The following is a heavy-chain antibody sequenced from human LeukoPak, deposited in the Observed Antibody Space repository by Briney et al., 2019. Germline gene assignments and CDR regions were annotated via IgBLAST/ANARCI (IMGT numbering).Heavy chain of an antibody. CDR1: GYSFTSYW. D-gene: IGHD2-15*01. J-gene: IGHJ3*02. CDR3: ARPRVVAATTSHAAFDI. CDR2: IYPNDSDT. V-gene: IGHV5-51*01. Sequence: GESLKISCKGSGYSFTSYWIGWVRQMPGKGLEWMGIIYPNDSDTRYSPSFQGQVIISADKSISTAYLQWSSLKASDTAICARPRVVAATTSHAAFDIWGQGTLVSVSS.